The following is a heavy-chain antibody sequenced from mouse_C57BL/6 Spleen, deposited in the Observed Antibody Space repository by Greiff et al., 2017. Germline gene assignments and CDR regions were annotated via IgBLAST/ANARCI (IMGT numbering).Heavy chain of an antibody. CDR3: ARRSYYGHNWYFDV. D-gene: IGHD2-1*01. J-gene: IGHJ1*03. Sequence: QVQLQQPGAELVMPGASVKLSCKASGYTFTSYWMHWVKQRPGQGLEWIGEIDPSDSYTNYNQKFKGKSTLTVDTSSSTAYMQLSSLTSEDSAVYYCARRSYYGHNWYFDVWGTGTTVTVAS. CDR1: GYTFTSYW. V-gene: IGHV1-69*01. CDR2: IDPSDSYT.